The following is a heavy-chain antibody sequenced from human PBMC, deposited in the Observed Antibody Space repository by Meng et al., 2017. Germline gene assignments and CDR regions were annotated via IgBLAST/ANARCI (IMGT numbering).Heavy chain of an antibody. V-gene: IGHV1-2*06. J-gene: IGHJ4*02. Sequence: QVVQAGAEVRKPGAVVNVPCKASGYTFTGYYMHWVRQAPGKGLEWMGRINPNSGGTNYAQKFQGRVTMTRDTSISTAYMELSRLRSDDTAVYYCARSIVATMVFDYWGQGTLVTVSS. D-gene: IGHD5-12*01. CDR2: INPNSGGT. CDR1: GYTFTGYY. CDR3: ARSIVATMVFDY.